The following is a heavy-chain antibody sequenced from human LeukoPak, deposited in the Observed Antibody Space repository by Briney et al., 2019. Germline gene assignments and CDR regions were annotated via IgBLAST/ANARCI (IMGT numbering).Heavy chain of an antibody. CDR1: GGSISGNY. CDR3: ARDYEADFWSGQLGY. V-gene: IGHV4-4*07. Sequence: PSETLSLTCTVSGGSISGNYWSWIRQPAGEGLEWIGRIYSSGSTNYNPSLKSRVTMSIDTSKNQFSLKVTSVTAADTAVYYCARDYEADFWSGQLGYWGQGTLVTVSS. CDR2: IYSSGST. D-gene: IGHD3-3*01. J-gene: IGHJ4*02.